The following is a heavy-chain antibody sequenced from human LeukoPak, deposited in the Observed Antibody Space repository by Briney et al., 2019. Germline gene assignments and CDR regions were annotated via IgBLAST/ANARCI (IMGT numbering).Heavy chain of an antibody. CDR2: IYYSGST. D-gene: IGHD3-10*01. V-gene: IGHV4-59*01. CDR1: GGSISSYY. J-gene: IGHJ6*02. CDR3: ARDKATYATMVRGPYGMDV. Sequence: SETLSLTCTVSGGSISSYYWSWIRQPPGKGLEWIGYIYYSGSTNYNPSPKSRVTISVDTSKNQFSLKLSSVTAADTAVYYCARDKATYATMVRGPYGMDVWGQGTTVTVSS.